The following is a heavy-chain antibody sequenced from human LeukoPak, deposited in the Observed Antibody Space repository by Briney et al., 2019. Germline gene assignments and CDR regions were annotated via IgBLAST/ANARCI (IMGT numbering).Heavy chain of an antibody. D-gene: IGHD6-13*01. CDR1: GYTFTAYY. J-gene: IGHJ3*02. Sequence: GASVKVSSKASGYTFTAYYIHWVRQAPGQGLEWMGWINPNSGATHYVQNFQGRVTMTRDTSISTAYMELSRLTSDDTAVYYCARGGIAAAGFYDAFDIWGQGTMVTVSS. CDR2: INPNSGAT. CDR3: ARGGIAAAGFYDAFDI. V-gene: IGHV1-2*02.